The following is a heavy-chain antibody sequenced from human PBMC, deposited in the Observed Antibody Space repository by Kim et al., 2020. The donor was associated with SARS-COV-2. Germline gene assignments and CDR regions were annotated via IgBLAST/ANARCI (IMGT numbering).Heavy chain of an antibody. Sequence: ASVKVSCKASGYTFTGYYMHWVRQAPGQGLEWMGWINPNSGGTNYAQKFQGRVTMTRDTSISTAYMELSRLRSDDTTVYYCARETMLDRYGMDVWGQGTTVTVSS. J-gene: IGHJ6*02. V-gene: IGHV1-2*02. D-gene: IGHD2-2*03. CDR2: INPNSGGT. CDR1: GYTFTGYY. CDR3: ARETMLDRYGMDV.